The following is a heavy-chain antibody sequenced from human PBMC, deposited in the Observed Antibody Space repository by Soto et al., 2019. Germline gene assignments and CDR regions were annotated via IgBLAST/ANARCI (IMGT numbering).Heavy chain of an antibody. D-gene: IGHD2-2*01. CDR2: VSWNSGRI. CDR3: AKERGTSCCPPYYGMDV. Sequence: GGSLRLSCAAFGFTFDDYAMHWVRQAPGKGLEWVSGVSWNSGRIGYADSVEGRFTITRDDAKKSVYLQMNSLRAEDTAVYYCAKERGTSCCPPYYGMDVWGQGTTVTVSS. CDR1: GFTFDDYA. J-gene: IGHJ6*02. V-gene: IGHV3-9*01.